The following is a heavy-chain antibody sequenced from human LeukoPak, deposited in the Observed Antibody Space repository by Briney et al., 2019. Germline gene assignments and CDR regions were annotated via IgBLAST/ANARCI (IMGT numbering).Heavy chain of an antibody. J-gene: IGHJ4*02. CDR2: ISSSSSYI. D-gene: IGHD6-6*01. CDR3: ARDPPGSSPPLDY. CDR1: GFTFSSYS. V-gene: IGHV3-21*01. Sequence: GGSLRLSCAASGFTFSSYSMNWVRQAPGKGLEWVSSISSSSSYIYYAGSVKGRFTISRENAKNSLYLQMNSLRAEDTAVYYCARDPPGSSPPLDYWGQGTLVTVSS.